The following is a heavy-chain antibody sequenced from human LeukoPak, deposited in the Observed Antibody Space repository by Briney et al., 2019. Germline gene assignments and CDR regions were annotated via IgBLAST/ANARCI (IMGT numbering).Heavy chain of an antibody. CDR2: INTYNANT. CDR1: GYTFTSYR. V-gene: IGHV1-18*01. CDR3: ARVFNSGWDDY. J-gene: IGHJ4*02. Sequence: GASVKVSCKASGYTFTSYRISWVRQAPGQGLEWMGWINTYNANTDNPQKFQGRVTMTTDTSTSTAYMELRSLRSDDTAVYYCARVFNSGWDDYWGQGTLVTVSS. D-gene: IGHD3-22*01.